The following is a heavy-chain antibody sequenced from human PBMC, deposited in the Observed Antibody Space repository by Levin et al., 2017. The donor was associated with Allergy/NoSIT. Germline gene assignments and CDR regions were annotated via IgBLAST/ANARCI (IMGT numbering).Heavy chain of an antibody. D-gene: IGHD3/OR15-3a*01. CDR3: ARGRFYGLVDRHGGDVFDL. J-gene: IGHJ3*01. CDR2: IGTVGDT. CDR1: GFTFSRSD. V-gene: IGHV3-13*01. Sequence: GESLKISCAASGFTFSRSDMHWVRQVAGKGLEWVSAIGTVGDTYYADSVKGRFTISRDNAKNSLYLQMSSLRVGDTAVYYCARGRFYGLVDRHGGDVFDLWGQGTMLTVSS.